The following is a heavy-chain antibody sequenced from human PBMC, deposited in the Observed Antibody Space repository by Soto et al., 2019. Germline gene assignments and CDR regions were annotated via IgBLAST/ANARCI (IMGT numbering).Heavy chain of an antibody. D-gene: IGHD3-16*01. J-gene: IGHJ5*02. CDR2: IYDSGAT. CDR1: GGSLNGGRYY. CDR3: ARDWGPYWFDP. Sequence: KHSYSLDITSAFSGGSLNGGRYYWNWIRQPPGKQMEWIGYIYDSGATKYNPSLKSRVTISQDTSKNQFSLKMNSVTPSDTAVYYCARDWGPYWFDPWGQGILVTVSS. V-gene: IGHV4-61*01.